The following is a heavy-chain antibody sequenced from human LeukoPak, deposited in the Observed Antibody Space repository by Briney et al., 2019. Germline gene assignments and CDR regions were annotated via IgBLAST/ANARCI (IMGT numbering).Heavy chain of an antibody. CDR3: AKSGKARIAVAGADY. CDR2: IASGGGTT. J-gene: IGHJ4*02. V-gene: IGHV3-23*01. CDR1: GFTFSSYA. Sequence: GGSLRLSCAASGFTFSSYAMTWARQAPGKGLEWVSAIASGGGTTYYADSVKGRFTISRDNSKNTLYLQMNSLRAEDTAVYYCAKSGKARIAVAGADYWGQGTPVTVSS. D-gene: IGHD6-19*01.